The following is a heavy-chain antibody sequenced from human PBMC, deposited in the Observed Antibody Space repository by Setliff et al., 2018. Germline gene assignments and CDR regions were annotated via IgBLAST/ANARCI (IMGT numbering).Heavy chain of an antibody. J-gene: IGHJ6*03. CDR1: GYIFTTYA. CDR2: INTNTGNP. Sequence: GASVKVSCKASGYIFTTYAMSWIRQAPGQGLEWMGWINTNTGNPSYAQGFTGRFVFSLDTSVSTAYLQISSLKPEDTAMYYCARASRFATIVWKGDYYMDVWGKGTTVTVSS. D-gene: IGHD3-16*02. V-gene: IGHV7-4-1*02. CDR3: ARASRFATIVWKGDYYMDV.